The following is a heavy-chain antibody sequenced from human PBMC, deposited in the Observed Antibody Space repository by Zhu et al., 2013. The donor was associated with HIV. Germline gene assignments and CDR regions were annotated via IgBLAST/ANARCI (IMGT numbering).Heavy chain of an antibody. J-gene: IGHJ4*02. Sequence: QVQLVQSGAEVKKPGSSVKVSCKASGGTFSSYAISWVRQAPGQGLEWMGGIIPIFGTANYAQKFQGRVTITADESTSTAYMELSSLRSEDTAVYYCARVFSGYSSYYFDYWGQGTLVTVSS. CDR2: IIPIFGTA. CDR1: GGTFSSYA. V-gene: IGHV1-69*01. D-gene: IGHD6-19*01. CDR3: ARVFSGYSSYYFDY.